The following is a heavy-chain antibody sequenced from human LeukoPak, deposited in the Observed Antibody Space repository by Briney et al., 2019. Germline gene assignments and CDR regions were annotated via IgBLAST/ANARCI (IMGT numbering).Heavy chain of an antibody. Sequence: GGSLRLSCAASGFTFSSYGMHWVRQAPGKGLEWVSYISSSGSTIYYADSVKGRFTISRDNAKNSLYLQMNSLRAEDTAVYYCARAGLLDAFDIWGQGTMVTVSS. CDR3: ARAGLLDAFDI. V-gene: IGHV3-48*04. D-gene: IGHD1-26*01. CDR2: ISSSGSTI. CDR1: GFTFSSYG. J-gene: IGHJ3*02.